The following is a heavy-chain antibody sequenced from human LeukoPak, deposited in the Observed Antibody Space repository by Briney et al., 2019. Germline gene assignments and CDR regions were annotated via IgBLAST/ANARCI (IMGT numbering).Heavy chain of an antibody. CDR2: INPNSGGT. Sequence: ASVKVSCKVSGYTLTELSMHWVRQAPGQGLEWMGRINPNSGGTNYAQKFQGRVTMTRDTSISTAYMELSRLRSDDTAAYYCARAYSGSYDYWGQGTLVTVSS. J-gene: IGHJ4*02. CDR1: GYTLTELS. CDR3: ARAYSGSYDY. V-gene: IGHV1-2*06. D-gene: IGHD1-26*01.